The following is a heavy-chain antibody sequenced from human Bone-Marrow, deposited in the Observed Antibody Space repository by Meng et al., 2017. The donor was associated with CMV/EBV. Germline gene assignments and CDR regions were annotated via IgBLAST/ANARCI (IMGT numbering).Heavy chain of an antibody. CDR2: ISSSSSYI. V-gene: IGHV3-21*01. Sequence: LSCAASGFTVSDYAMTWVRQAPGKGLEWVSSISSSSSYIYYADSVKGRFTISRDNAKNSLYLQMNSLRAEDTAVYYCAREELGAFDIWGQGTMVTVSS. CDR3: AREELGAFDI. J-gene: IGHJ3*02. CDR1: GFTVSDYA. D-gene: IGHD6-13*01.